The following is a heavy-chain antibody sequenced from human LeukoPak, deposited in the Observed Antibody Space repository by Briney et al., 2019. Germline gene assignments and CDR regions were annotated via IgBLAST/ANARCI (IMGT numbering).Heavy chain of an antibody. CDR2: IYYSGST. V-gene: IGHV4-59*01. J-gene: IGHJ4*02. D-gene: IGHD2/OR15-2a*01. Sequence: SETLSLTCTVSGGSISSYYWSWLRQPPGKGLEWIGYIYYSGSTNYNPSLKSRVTISVDTSKNQFSLKLSSVTAADTAVYYCARAKLYYFDYWGQGTLVTVSS. CDR1: GGSISSYY. CDR3: ARAKLYYFDY.